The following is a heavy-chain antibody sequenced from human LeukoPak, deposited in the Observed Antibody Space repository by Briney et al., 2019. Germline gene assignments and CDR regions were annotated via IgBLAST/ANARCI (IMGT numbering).Heavy chain of an antibody. CDR3: ARVPYSGSYYLDY. J-gene: IGHJ4*02. CDR2: ISSSSSTI. CDR1: GFTFSSYS. Sequence: GGSLRLSCAASGFTFSSYSMNWVRQAPGKGLEWVSYISSSSSTIYYADSVKGRFTISRDNAKNSLYLQMNSLRAEDTAVYYCARVPYSGSYYLDYWGQGTLVTVSS. D-gene: IGHD1-26*01. V-gene: IGHV3-48*01.